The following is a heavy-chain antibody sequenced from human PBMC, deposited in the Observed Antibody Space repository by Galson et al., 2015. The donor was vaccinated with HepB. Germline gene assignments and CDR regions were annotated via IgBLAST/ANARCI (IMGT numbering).Heavy chain of an antibody. D-gene: IGHD3-10*01. V-gene: IGHV3-30-3*01. J-gene: IGHJ4*02. CDR2: ISYDGSNK. CDR1: GFTVSSNY. Sequence: SLRLSCAASGFTVSSNYMSWVRQAPGKGLEWVAVISYDGSNKYYADSVKGRFTISRDNSKNTLYLQMNSLRAEDTAVYYCARIVLWFGELFSHDVGYWGQGTLVTVSS. CDR3: ARIVLWFGELFSHDVGY.